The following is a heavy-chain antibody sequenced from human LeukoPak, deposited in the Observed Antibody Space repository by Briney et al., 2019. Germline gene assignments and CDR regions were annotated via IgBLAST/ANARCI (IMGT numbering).Heavy chain of an antibody. Sequence: GGSLRLSCVASGFPFSGDFMNWVRQAPGKGLQWVSTISSLSNYIYYADSVKGRFTISRDNAKNTLYLQMNSLRAEDTAVYYCARSHYYDSSGYYYYYYGMDVWGQGTTVTVSS. CDR1: GFPFSGDF. J-gene: IGHJ6*02. D-gene: IGHD3-22*01. V-gene: IGHV3-21*01. CDR2: ISSLSNYI. CDR3: ARSHYYDSSGYYYYYYGMDV.